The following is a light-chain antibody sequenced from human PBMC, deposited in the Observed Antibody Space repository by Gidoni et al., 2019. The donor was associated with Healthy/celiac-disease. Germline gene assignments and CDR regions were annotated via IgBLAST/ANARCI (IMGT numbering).Light chain of an antibody. CDR1: KLGDKY. J-gene: IGLJ2*01. V-gene: IGLV3-1*01. CDR3: QAWDSSTAV. Sequence: SYELTQPPSVSVSPGQTASITCSGDKLGDKYACWYQQKPGQSPVLVIYQDSKRPSGIPVRFSGSNSVNTATLTISGTQAMDEADYYCQAWDSSTAVFGGGTKLTVL. CDR2: QDS.